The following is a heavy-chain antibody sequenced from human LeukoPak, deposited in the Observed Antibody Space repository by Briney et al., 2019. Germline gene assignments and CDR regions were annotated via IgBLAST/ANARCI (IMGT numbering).Heavy chain of an antibody. CDR3: ARGAYGDYVYGDYFDY. CDR2: SYHGGST. Sequence: SQTLSLTCAVSGGSISSGGFSWNWIRQSPGKGLEWIGYSYHGGSTFYNPSLKSRVTISVDRSRNQCSLKLTSATAADTAMFYCARGAYGDYVYGDYFDYWGQGALVTVSS. CDR1: GGSISSGGFS. D-gene: IGHD4-17*01. V-gene: IGHV4-30-2*06. J-gene: IGHJ4*02.